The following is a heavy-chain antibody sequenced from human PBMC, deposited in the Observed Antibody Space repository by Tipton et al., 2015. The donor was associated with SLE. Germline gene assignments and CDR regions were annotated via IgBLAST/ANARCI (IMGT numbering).Heavy chain of an antibody. CDR3: ARRAFWSGSGV. D-gene: IGHD3-3*01. CDR2: IYYSGST. Sequence: TLSLTCTVSGGSISSGDYYWSWIRQPPGKGLEWIGYIYYSGSTNYNPSLKSRVTISVDTSKNQFSLKLSSVTAADTAVYYCARRAFWSGSGVWGQGTTVTVSS. J-gene: IGHJ6*02. V-gene: IGHV4-30-4*01. CDR1: GGSISSGDYY.